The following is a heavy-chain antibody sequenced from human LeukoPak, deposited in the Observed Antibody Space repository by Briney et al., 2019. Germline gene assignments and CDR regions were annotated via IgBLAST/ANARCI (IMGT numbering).Heavy chain of an antibody. D-gene: IGHD6-19*01. Sequence: SETLSLTCAVYGGSFSGYYWSWIRQPPGKGLEWIGEINHSGSTNYNPSLKSRVTISVDTSKNQFSLKLSSVTAADTAVYYCARGEGYSSGWYQRYYYMDVWGKGTTVTVSS. J-gene: IGHJ6*03. CDR1: GGSFSGYY. CDR3: ARGEGYSSGWYQRYYYMDV. CDR2: INHSGST. V-gene: IGHV4-34*01.